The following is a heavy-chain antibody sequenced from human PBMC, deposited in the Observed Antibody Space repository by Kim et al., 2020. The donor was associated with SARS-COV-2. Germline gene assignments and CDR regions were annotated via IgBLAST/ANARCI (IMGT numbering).Heavy chain of an antibody. CDR3: ARGHRLVSFDY. J-gene: IGHJ4*02. CDR2: INHSGST. Sequence: SETLSLTCAVYGGSFSGYYWSWIRQPPGKGLEWIGEINHSGSTNYNPSLKSRVTISVDTSKNQFSLKLSSVTAADTAVYYCARGHRLVSFDYWGQGTLVTVSS. CDR1: GGSFSGYY. D-gene: IGHD6-19*01. V-gene: IGHV4-34*01.